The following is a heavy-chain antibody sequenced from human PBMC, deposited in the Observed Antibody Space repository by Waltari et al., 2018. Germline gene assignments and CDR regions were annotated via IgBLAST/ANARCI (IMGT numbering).Heavy chain of an antibody. CDR1: GGSISSSSYY. D-gene: IGHD6-13*01. V-gene: IGHV4-39*07. CDR2: IDYSGST. CDR3: ARDGVGIAAAGQRVV. J-gene: IGHJ4*02. Sequence: QLQLQESGPGLVKPSETLSLTCTVSGGSISSSSYYWGWIRQPPGKGLVGIGSIDYSGSTYYNPSLKSRVTISVDTSKNQFSLKLSSVTAADTAVYYCARDGVGIAAAGQRVVWGQGTLVTVSS.